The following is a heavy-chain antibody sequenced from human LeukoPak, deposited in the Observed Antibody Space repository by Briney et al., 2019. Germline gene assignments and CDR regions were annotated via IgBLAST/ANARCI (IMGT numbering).Heavy chain of an antibody. CDR1: GGSFSGYY. V-gene: IGHV4-34*01. D-gene: IGHD1-7*01. Sequence: PSETLSLTCAVYGGSFSGYYWSWIRQPPGKGLEWIGEINHSGSTNYNPSLKSRVTILLDTSKNQFSLKLRSVTAADTAVYYCARLYGNYQNYFDYWGQGTLVTVSS. CDR2: INHSGST. CDR3: ARLYGNYQNYFDY. J-gene: IGHJ4*02.